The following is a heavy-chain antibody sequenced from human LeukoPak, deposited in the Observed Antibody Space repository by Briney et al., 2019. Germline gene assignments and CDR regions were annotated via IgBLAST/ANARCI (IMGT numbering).Heavy chain of an antibody. CDR2: INHSGST. V-gene: IGHV4-34*01. D-gene: IGHD2-2*01. CDR1: GGSFSGYY. CDR3: ARRDIVVVPAKTNWFDP. Sequence: KPSETLFLTCAVYGGSFSGYYWSWIRQPPGKGLEGIGEINHSGSTNYNPSLKSRVTISVDTSKNQFSLKLSSVTAADTAVYYCARRDIVVVPAKTNWFDPWGQGTLVTVSS. J-gene: IGHJ5*02.